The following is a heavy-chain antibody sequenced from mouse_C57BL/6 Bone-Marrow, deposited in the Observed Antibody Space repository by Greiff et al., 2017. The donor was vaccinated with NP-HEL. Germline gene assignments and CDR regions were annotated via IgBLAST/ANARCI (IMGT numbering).Heavy chain of an antibody. J-gene: IGHJ1*03. D-gene: IGHD1-1*01. Sequence: VQLQQSGPGLVQPSQSLSITCTVSGFSLTSYGVHWVRQSPGKGLEWLGVIWRGGSTDYNAAFMSRLSITKDNSKSQVFFKMNSLQADDTAIYYCAKERNYYGSYWYFDVWGTGTTVTVSS. V-gene: IGHV2-5*01. CDR1: GFSLTSYG. CDR3: AKERNYYGSYWYFDV. CDR2: IWRGGST.